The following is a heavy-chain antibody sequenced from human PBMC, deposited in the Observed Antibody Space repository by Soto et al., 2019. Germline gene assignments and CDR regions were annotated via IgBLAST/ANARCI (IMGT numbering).Heavy chain of an antibody. J-gene: IGHJ5*02. CDR2: IYYLGIT. CDR1: GGSISSSSSY. CDR3: ARTGTSPLPRSYNWFDP. Sequence: KPSETLSLTCTVSGGSISSSSSYWGWIRQPPGKGLEWVGSIYYLGITYYNPSLGGRVTISVDTSKNQFSLKLSSVTAADTAVYYCARTGTSPLPRSYNWFDPWGQGTLVTVSS. D-gene: IGHD1-7*01. V-gene: IGHV4-39*07.